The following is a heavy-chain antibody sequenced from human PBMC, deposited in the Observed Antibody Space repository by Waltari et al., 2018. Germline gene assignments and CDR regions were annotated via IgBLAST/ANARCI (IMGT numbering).Heavy chain of an antibody. V-gene: IGHV3-21*01. D-gene: IGHD3-16*01. CDR1: GFIFITFA. J-gene: IGHJ4*02. CDR2: ISSRSTYI. Sequence: EVQLVESGGGLVKPGGSLRLSCAASGFIFITFARNWVRKAPGKGLEWVSSISSRSTYIYYADSVKGRFTISRDNARSSLFLQMNSLRAEDTAVYYCARDEGGQYQGDFDYWGQGTLVSVSS. CDR3: ARDEGGQYQGDFDY.